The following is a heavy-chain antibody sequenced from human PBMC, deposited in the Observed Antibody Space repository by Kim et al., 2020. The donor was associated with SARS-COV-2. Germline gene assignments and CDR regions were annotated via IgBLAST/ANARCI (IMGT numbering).Heavy chain of an antibody. V-gene: IGHV3-15*01. D-gene: IGHD4-17*01. CDR3: TRGGMTTVTTIDDY. CDR1: GFTFSNAW. Sequence: GGSLRLSCAASGFTFSNAWMSWVRQAPGKGLEWVGRIKSKTDGGKTDYAAPVKGRFTISRDDSKNTLYLQMNSLKTEDTAVYYCTRGGMTTVTTIDDYWGQGTLVTVSS. J-gene: IGHJ4*02. CDR2: IKSKTDGGKT.